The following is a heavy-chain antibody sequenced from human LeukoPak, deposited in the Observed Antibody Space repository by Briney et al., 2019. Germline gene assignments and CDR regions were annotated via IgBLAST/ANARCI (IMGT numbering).Heavy chain of an antibody. J-gene: IGHJ4*02. Sequence: GGSLRLSCAASGFTFSDYYMSWIRQAPGKGLECVSYISSSGSTIYYADSVKGRFTISRDNAKNSLYLQTNSLRAEDTAVYYCARWLQFPPYFDYWGQGTLVTVSS. V-gene: IGHV3-11*01. D-gene: IGHD5-24*01. CDR1: GFTFSDYY. CDR3: ARWLQFPPYFDY. CDR2: ISSSGSTI.